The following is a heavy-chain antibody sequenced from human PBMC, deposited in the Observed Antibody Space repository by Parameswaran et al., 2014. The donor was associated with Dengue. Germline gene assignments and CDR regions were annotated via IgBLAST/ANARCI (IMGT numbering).Heavy chain of an antibody. CDR2: ISAYNGNT. V-gene: IGHV1-18*01. J-gene: IGHJ4*02. Sequence: SWVRQAPGQGLEWMGWISAYNGNTNYAQKLQGRVTMTTDTSTSTAYMELRSLRSDDTAVYYCARDRAGYCSGGSCYPSAYWGQGTLVTVSS. CDR3: ARDRAGYCSGGSCYPSAY. D-gene: IGHD2-15*01.